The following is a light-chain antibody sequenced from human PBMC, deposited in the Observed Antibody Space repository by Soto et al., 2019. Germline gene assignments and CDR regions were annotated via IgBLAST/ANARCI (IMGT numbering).Light chain of an antibody. Sequence: QSVLTQPPSVSGAPGQRVTISCTGSSSNIGAGYDVHWYQQLPGTAPKLLIYYNTNRPSGVPDRFSGSKSGTSASLAITGLQAEDEADYYCQSHDSSLSGSVFGGGTKVTVL. CDR3: QSHDSSLSGSV. V-gene: IGLV1-40*01. CDR1: SSNIGAGYD. J-gene: IGLJ2*01. CDR2: YNT.